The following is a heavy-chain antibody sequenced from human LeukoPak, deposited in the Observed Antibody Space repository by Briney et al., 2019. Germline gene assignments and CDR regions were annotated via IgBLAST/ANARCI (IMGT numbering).Heavy chain of an antibody. D-gene: IGHD1-26*01. CDR1: GYTFTRYG. CDR2: ISGYNGNT. V-gene: IGHV1-18*01. CDR3: AIGGLYGGSPDY. Sequence: ASVKVSCKSSGYTFTRYGISWVRQAPGQGLEWMAWISGYNGNTNYAQKLQGRVTMTTDTSTSTAYTELMSLRSGDTAVYYCAIGGLYGGSPDYWGQGTLVIVSS. J-gene: IGHJ4*02.